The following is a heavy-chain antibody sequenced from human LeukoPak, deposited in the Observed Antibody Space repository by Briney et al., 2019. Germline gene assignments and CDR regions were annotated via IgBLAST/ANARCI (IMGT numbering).Heavy chain of an antibody. CDR3: ARSKAGWFGDFAFDY. D-gene: IGHD3-10*01. CDR2: IYSGGST. V-gene: IGHV3-53*01. CDR1: GFTVSSNY. J-gene: IGHJ4*02. Sequence: GGSLRLSCAASGFTVSSNYMSWVRQAPGKGLEWVSVIYSGGSTYYADSVKGRFTISRDNSKNTLYPQMNSLRAEDTAVYYCARSKAGWFGDFAFDYWGQGTLVTVSS.